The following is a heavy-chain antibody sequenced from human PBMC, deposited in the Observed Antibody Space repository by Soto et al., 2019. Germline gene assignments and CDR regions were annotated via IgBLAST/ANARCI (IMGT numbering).Heavy chain of an antibody. D-gene: IGHD2-21*02. CDR2: INAGNGNT. J-gene: IGHJ4*02. Sequence: QVQLVQSGAEEKKPGASVKVSCKASGYTFTSYAMHWVRQAPGQRLEWMGWINAGNGNTKYSQKFQGRVTITRDTSASTAYMELSSVRSEDTAVYYCARSIVGVTALDYWGKGTLITVSS. CDR1: GYTFTSYA. CDR3: ARSIVGVTALDY. V-gene: IGHV1-3*05.